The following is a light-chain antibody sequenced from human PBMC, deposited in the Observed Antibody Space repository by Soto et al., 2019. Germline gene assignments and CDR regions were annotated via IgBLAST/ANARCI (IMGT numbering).Light chain of an antibody. CDR2: DAS. J-gene: IGKJ2*01. Sequence: IQMTQSPSTLSASVGDRVTITCQASRTISSLLAWYQHKPGKAPNLLIYDASSLESGVPSRFSGSGSGTEFTLTISSLQPDDSATYYCQQYSSLVTFGQGTKLEI. CDR3: QQYSSLVT. V-gene: IGKV1-5*01. CDR1: RTISSL.